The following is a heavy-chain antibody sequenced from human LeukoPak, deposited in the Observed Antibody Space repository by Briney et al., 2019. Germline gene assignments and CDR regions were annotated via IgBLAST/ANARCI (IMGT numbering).Heavy chain of an antibody. V-gene: IGHV4-39*07. D-gene: IGHD3-3*01. Sequence: SETLSLTCTVSGGSISSSGYYWSWIRQPPGKGLEWIGEINHSGSTNYNPSLKSRVTISVDTSKNQFSLKLSSVTAADTAVYYCARGRYYDFWSGYEPFDYWGQGTLVTVSS. CDR3: ARGRYYDFWSGYEPFDY. J-gene: IGHJ4*02. CDR2: INHSGST. CDR1: GGSISSSGYY.